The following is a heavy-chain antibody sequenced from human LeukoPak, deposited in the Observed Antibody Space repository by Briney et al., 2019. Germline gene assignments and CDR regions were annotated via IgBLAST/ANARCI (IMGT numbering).Heavy chain of an antibody. CDR1: GFTFSSYA. J-gene: IGHJ4*02. V-gene: IGHV3-64*01. CDR2: ISGNGGST. Sequence: GGSLRLSCAASGFTFSSYAMHWVRQAPGKGLEYVSAISGNGGSTYYANSVKGRFTISRDNSKNTLYLQMGSLRAEDMAVYYCASGLWFGEVDYWGQGTLVTVSS. D-gene: IGHD3-10*01. CDR3: ASGLWFGEVDY.